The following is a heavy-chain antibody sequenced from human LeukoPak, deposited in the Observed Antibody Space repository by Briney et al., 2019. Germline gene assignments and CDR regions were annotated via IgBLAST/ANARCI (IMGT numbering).Heavy chain of an antibody. V-gene: IGHV3-74*01. CDR1: GFTFSNYW. CDR2: MNSDGRII. D-gene: IGHD1-7*01. CDR3: TTAGNYRFDN. J-gene: IGHJ4*02. Sequence: GGSLRLSCAASGFTFSNYWMHWVRQAPGKGQVWVSRMNSDGRIINYADSVKGRFTISRDNAKNTLYLEMNSLRADDTAVYYCTTAGNYRFDNWGQGTLVTVSS.